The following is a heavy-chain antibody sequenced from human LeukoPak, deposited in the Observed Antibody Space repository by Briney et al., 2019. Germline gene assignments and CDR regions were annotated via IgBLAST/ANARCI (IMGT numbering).Heavy chain of an antibody. CDR3: AREGPYEYYDFWSAHRYFDY. V-gene: IGHV3-11*01. J-gene: IGHJ4*02. CDR2: ISSSGSTI. D-gene: IGHD3-3*01. CDR1: GFTFSDCY. Sequence: GGSLRLSCAASGFTFSDCYMSWIRQAPGKGLEWVSYISSSGSTIYYADSVKGRFTISRDNAKNSLYLQMNSLRAEDTAVYYCAREGPYEYYDFWSAHRYFDYWGQGTLVTVSS.